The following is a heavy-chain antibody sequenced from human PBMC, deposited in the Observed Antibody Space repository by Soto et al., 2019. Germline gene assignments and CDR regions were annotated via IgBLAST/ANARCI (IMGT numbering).Heavy chain of an antibody. Sequence: SETLSLTCAVYGGSFSGYYWSWIRQPPGKGLEWIGELNPSGSTNYHPSLKSRVTISADTSKNQFSLRLNFVTAADRALYYCARGREQWLVDAFDIWGQGTMVTVSS. CDR3: ARGREQWLVDAFDI. CDR2: LNPSGST. J-gene: IGHJ3*02. V-gene: IGHV4-34*01. D-gene: IGHD6-19*01. CDR1: GGSFSGYY.